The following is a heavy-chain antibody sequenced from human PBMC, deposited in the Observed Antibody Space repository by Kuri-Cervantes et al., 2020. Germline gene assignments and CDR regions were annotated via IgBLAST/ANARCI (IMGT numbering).Heavy chain of an antibody. J-gene: IGHJ3*02. V-gene: IGHV3-48*01. Sequence: GESLKISCAASGFAFSPYSMNWVRQAPGKGLEWLSYITGSSGTIYYADSVKGRFTVSRDNAKNTLYLQMNSLRAEDTAVYYCAKEVSYEDDAFDIWGQGTMVTVSS. CDR1: GFAFSPYS. D-gene: IGHD5-18*01. CDR2: ITGSSGTI. CDR3: AKEVSYEDDAFDI.